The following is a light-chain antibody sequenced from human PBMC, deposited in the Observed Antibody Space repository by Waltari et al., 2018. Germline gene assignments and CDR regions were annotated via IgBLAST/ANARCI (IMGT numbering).Light chain of an antibody. CDR1: QSVISSFNNKNY. V-gene: IGKV4-1*01. Sequence: DIVMTQSPDSLAVSLGERATINCKSIQSVISSFNNKNYLTWFQQKAGEPPKLLIYWASTRESGVPDRFSGSGSGTDFTLTSSGLQAEDVAVYYCQQYSATPPTFGQGTKVEIK. CDR2: WAS. J-gene: IGKJ1*01. CDR3: QQYSATPPT.